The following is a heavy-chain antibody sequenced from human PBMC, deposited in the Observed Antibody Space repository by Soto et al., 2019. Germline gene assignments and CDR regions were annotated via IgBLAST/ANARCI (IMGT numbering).Heavy chain of an antibody. CDR1: GFSLSTTGVG. Sequence: QITLKESGPTLVKPTQTLTLTCSFSGFSLSTTGVGVGWIRQSPGKALEWLAIIYWDNDKRYSPSLKSRVIIPKDTSKNQVVLTVTNLDPVDTGTYYCARSLWFGELHWGQGALVTVSS. CDR3: ARSLWFGELH. CDR2: IYWDNDK. J-gene: IGHJ4*02. V-gene: IGHV2-5*02. D-gene: IGHD3-10*01.